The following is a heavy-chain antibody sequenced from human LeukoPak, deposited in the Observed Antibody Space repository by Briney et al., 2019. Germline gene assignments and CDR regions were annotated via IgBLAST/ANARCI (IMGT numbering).Heavy chain of an antibody. V-gene: IGHV4-61*05. CDR3: AGTCSGGSCTQRRWFDP. D-gene: IGHD2-15*01. J-gene: IGHJ5*02. CDR1: GGSISSSSYY. CDR2: IYYSGST. Sequence: SETLSLTCTVSGGSISSSSYYWGWIRQPPGKGLEWIGYIYYSGSTNYNPSLKSRVTISVDTSKNQFSLKLSSVTAADTAVYYCAGTCSGGSCTQRRWFDPWGQGTLVTVSS.